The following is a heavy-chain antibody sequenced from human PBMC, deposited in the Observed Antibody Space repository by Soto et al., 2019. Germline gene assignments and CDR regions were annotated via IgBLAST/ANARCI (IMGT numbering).Heavy chain of an antibody. Sequence: EVQLLESGGGLVQPGGSLRLSCAASGFTFSSYAMSWVRQAPGKGLEWVSAISGSGGSTYYADSVKGRFTISRDNSKNTRYLQMNSLRAEDTAVYYCAKDLRLHLVSGDFDYWGQGTLVTVSS. J-gene: IGHJ4*02. V-gene: IGHV3-23*01. CDR2: ISGSGGST. D-gene: IGHD3-3*02. CDR1: GFTFSSYA. CDR3: AKDLRLHLVSGDFDY.